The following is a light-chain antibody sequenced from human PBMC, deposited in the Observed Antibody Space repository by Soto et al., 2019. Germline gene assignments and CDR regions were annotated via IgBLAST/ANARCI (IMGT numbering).Light chain of an antibody. Sequence: LLTHSSATVPLSQSESATLACRASQHFRSDLGWYQRKPGQAPRLIIXXAYXRATGSPARFSVSGSGTDFNLTSSILKSEAYSADVCQQPSTSPLVSPFAQRTRLEI. V-gene: IGKV3-11*01. CDR3: QQPSTSPLVSP. CDR2: XAY. CDR1: QHFRSD. J-gene: IGKJ5*01.